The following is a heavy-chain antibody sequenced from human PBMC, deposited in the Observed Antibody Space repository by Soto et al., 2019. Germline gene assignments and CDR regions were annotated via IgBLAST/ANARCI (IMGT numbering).Heavy chain of an antibody. V-gene: IGHV3-74*01. CDR3: ARVTGTRDY. CDR1: GFTFSIYG. Sequence: GGSXRLSGSSSGFTFSIYGIHWVRQAPGKGLVCVSRINSDGSSTSYADSVKGRFTISRDNAKNTLYLQMNSLRAEDTAVYYCARVTGTRDYWGQGKLV. J-gene: IGHJ4*02. D-gene: IGHD1-7*01. CDR2: INSDGSST.